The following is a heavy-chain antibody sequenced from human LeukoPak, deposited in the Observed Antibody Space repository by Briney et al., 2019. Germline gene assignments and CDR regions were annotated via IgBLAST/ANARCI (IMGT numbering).Heavy chain of an antibody. CDR3: ARAYIAAAGDFDY. CDR1: GFTFSSYG. CDR2: ISSNGGST. D-gene: IGHD6-13*01. Sequence: GGSLRLSCAGSGFTFSSYGMQWVRQAPGKGLEYGLAISSNGGSTDYANPGRVRFTISRDNSKTTLYLQMGRLRAEATAVYYSARAYIAAAGDFDYWGQGTLVTVSS. J-gene: IGHJ4*02. V-gene: IGHV3-64*01.